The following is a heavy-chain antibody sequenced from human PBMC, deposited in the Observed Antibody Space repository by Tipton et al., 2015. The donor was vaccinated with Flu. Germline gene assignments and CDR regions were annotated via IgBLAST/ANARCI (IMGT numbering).Heavy chain of an antibody. CDR2: IYYSGST. CDR3: ARHVVGYSSLDWFDP. D-gene: IGHD6-13*01. V-gene: IGHV4-59*08. J-gene: IGHJ5*02. Sequence: LRLSCTVSGDSISSYYWSWIRQPPGKGLEWIGYIYYSGSTNYNPPLKSRVTISVDTSKNQFSLKLSSVTAADTAVYYCARHVVGYSSLDWFDPWGQGTLVTVSS. CDR1: GDSISSYY.